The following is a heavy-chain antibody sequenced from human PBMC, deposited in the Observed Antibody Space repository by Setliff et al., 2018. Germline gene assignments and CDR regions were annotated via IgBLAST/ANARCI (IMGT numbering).Heavy chain of an antibody. CDR2: IRSNIYGPTI. D-gene: IGHD2-21*01. J-gene: IGHJ4*02. V-gene: IGHV3-49*04. Sequence: PGGSLRLSCSASGFTFDDYTMTWVRQAPGKGLEWVAFIRSNIYGPTIEYAASVKGRFIISRDDSKGITYLQMSSLRADDTAVYFCSRLSSGKSAYSGHFLDYWGQGTQVTVSS. CDR3: SRLSSGKSAYSGHFLDY. CDR1: GFTFDDYT.